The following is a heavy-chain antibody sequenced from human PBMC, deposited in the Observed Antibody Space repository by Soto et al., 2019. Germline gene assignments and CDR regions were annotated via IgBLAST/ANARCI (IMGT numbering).Heavy chain of an antibody. CDR3: ARVFYDSGAYYYDY. D-gene: IGHD3-22*01. V-gene: IGHV3-64*02. J-gene: IGHJ4*02. CDR2: INGDGSGT. Sequence: GGALRLSCETSGFTFNKNIMHWVRPAPGKGLEYVSGINGDGSGTSYSDSLKGRFTISRDNSKNTLFLQMGSLRDEDMAVYYCARVFYDSGAYYYDYWGQGTLVTVSS. CDR1: GFTFNKNI.